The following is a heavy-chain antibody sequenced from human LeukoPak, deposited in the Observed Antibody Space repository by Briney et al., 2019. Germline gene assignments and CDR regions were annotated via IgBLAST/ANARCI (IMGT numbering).Heavy chain of an antibody. D-gene: IGHD3-10*01. CDR2: ISAYNGNT. V-gene: IGHV1-18*04. CDR1: GYTFTSYG. J-gene: IGHJ6*04. CDR3: ARGSYYGSGSYYNSRRITNGMDV. Sequence: ASVKVSCKASGYTFTSYGISGVRQAPGQGLEWMGWISAYNGNTNYAQKLQGRVTMTTDTSTSTAYMELRSLRSDDTALYYCARGSYYGSGSYYNSRRITNGMDVWGKGTTVTVSS.